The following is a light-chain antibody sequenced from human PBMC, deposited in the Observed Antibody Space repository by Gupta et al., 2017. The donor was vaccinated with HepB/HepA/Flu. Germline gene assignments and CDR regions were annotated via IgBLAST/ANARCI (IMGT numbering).Light chain of an antibody. CDR2: KNT. CDR3: AAWDDSLSGWV. J-gene: IGLJ3*02. CDR1: TSNIGTNY. Sequence: QSVLTQPPSASGTPGQRVTISCYGSTSNIGTNYLYWYQHLPGAAHKLLISKNTQRPSGVPDRFSGSKSGTSASLAISGRRSDDEAEYYCAAWDDSLSGWVFGGGTKLTVL. V-gene: IGLV1-47*01.